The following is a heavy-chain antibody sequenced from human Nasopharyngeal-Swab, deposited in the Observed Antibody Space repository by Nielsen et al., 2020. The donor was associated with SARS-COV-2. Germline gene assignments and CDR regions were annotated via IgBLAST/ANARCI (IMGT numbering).Heavy chain of an antibody. D-gene: IGHD5-24*01. CDR3: ARDSPRRGKNDY. CDR1: GFTFSSYS. Sequence: ESLKISCAASGFTFSSYSMNWVRQAPGKGLEWVSYISSSGSTIYYADSVKGRFTISRDNAKNSLYLQMNSLRAEDTAVYYCARDSPRRGKNDYWGQGTLVTVSS. J-gene: IGHJ4*02. CDR2: ISSSGSTI. V-gene: IGHV3-48*04.